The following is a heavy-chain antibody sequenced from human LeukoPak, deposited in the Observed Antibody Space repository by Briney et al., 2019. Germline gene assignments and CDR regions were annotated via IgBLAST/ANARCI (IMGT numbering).Heavy chain of an antibody. V-gene: IGHV3-23*01. CDR3: ARDHSTENWFDP. CDR1: GFAFGSEA. J-gene: IGHJ5*02. CDR2: ISPGGGTT. D-gene: IGHD2-21*01. Sequence: GGSLRLSCEVSGFAFGSEAMSWVRQSPARGLEWVASISPGGGTTYYADYVKDRFTISRDNSNNMLYVQMNSLRAEDTAVYYCARDHSTENWFDPWGQGTLVTVSS.